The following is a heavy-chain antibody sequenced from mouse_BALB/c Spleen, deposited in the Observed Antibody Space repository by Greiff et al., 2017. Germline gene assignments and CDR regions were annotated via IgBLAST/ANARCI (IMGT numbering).Heavy chain of an antibody. CDR1: GFTFSNYW. CDR3: TPELGRGAMDY. Sequence: VQLKQSGGGLVQPGGSMKLSCVASGFTFSNYWMNWVRQSPEKGLEWVAEIRLKSNNYATHYAESVKGRFTISRDDSKSSVYLQMNNLRAEDTGIYYCTPELGRGAMDYWGQGTSVTVSS. CDR2: IRLKSNNYAT. V-gene: IGHV6-6*02. D-gene: IGHD4-1*01. J-gene: IGHJ4*01.